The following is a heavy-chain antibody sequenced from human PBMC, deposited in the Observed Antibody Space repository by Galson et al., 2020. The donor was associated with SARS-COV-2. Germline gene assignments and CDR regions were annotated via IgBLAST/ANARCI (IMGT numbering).Heavy chain of an antibody. D-gene: IGHD3-22*01. J-gene: IGHJ5*02. CDR2: FDPEDGET. CDR3: AATPPYYYDSSGYYRGGWFDP. Sequence: ASVKVSCKVSGYTLTELSMHWVRQAHGKGLEWMGGFDPEDGETIYAQKFQGRVTMTEDTSTDTAYMELSSLRSEDTAVYYCAATPPYYYDSSGYYRGGWFDPWGQGTLVTVSS. V-gene: IGHV1-24*01. CDR1: GYTLTELS.